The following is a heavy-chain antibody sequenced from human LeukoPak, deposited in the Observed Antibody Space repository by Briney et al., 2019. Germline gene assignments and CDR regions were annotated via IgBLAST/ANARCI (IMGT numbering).Heavy chain of an antibody. CDR2: IYYSGST. CDR1: GGSISSYY. V-gene: IGHV4-59*01. J-gene: IGHJ4*02. Sequence: PSETLSLTCTVSGGSISSYYWSWIRQPPGKGLEWIGYIYYSGSTNYNPSLKSRVTISVDTSKNQFSLKLSSVTAADTAVYYCARGGYYDSSGHLDYWGQGTLVTVSS. D-gene: IGHD3-22*01. CDR3: ARGGYYDSSGHLDY.